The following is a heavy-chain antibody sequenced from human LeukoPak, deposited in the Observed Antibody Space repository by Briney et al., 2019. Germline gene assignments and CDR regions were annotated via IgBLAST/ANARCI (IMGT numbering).Heavy chain of an antibody. D-gene: IGHD3-10*01. V-gene: IGHV1-8*01. J-gene: IGHJ4*02. CDR3: ARGRVDGSGSYYYFDY. CDR1: GYTFTSYD. Sequence: ASVKVSCKASGYTFTSYDINWVRQATGQGLEGMGWMNPNSGNTGYAQEFQGRVTMTRNTSISTAYMELSSLRSEDTAVYYCARGRVDGSGSYYYFDYWGQGTLVTVSS. CDR2: MNPNSGNT.